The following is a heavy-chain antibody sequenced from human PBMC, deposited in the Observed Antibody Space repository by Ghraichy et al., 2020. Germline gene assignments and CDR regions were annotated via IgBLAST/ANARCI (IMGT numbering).Heavy chain of an antibody. CDR1: GFSFSSYE. V-gene: IGHV3-48*03. D-gene: IGHD3-9*01. CDR2: ISSSGSTI. CDR3: ARDTRYDILTGSLDA. Sequence: GGSLRLSCAASGFSFSSYEMNWVRQAPGKGLEWVSYISSSGSTIYYADSVKGRFTISRDNAQNSLFLQMNSLRAEDRAVYYCARDTRYDILTGSLDAWGQGTLVTVSS. J-gene: IGHJ5*02.